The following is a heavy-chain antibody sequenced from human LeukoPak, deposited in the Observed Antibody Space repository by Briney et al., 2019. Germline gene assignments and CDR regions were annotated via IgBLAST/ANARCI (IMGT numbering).Heavy chain of an antibody. D-gene: IGHD2-15*01. CDR3: ARLPGCSGGNCYRAFDM. V-gene: IGHV4-59*08. CDR2: AHYSGDT. J-gene: IGHJ3*02. Sequence: PSETLSLTCAVYGGSFSGYYWSWIRQPPGKGLEWIGYAHYSGDTNYSPSLNSRVTISVDTSKNQFSLKLRSVTAADTAVYYCARLPGCSGGNCYRAFDMWAQGTMVTVSS. CDR1: GGSFSGYY.